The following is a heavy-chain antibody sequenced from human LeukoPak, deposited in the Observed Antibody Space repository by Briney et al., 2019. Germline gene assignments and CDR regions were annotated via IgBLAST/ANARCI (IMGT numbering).Heavy chain of an antibody. CDR2: IRSKAISYAT. Sequence: PGGSLKLSCAASGFTFSGSAMHWVRQASGKGLEWVGRIRSKAISYATAYAASVKGRFTISRDDSKNTAYLQMNSLKTEDTAVYYCTRLRAVAGETPLFDYWGQGTLVTVSS. D-gene: IGHD6-19*01. CDR3: TRLRAVAGETPLFDY. CDR1: GFTFSGSA. J-gene: IGHJ4*02. V-gene: IGHV3-73*01.